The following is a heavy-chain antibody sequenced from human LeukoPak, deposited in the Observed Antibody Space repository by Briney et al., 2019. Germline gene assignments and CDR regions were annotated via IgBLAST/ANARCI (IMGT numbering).Heavy chain of an antibody. CDR3: AKDLSGGYDYFDY. CDR1: GFTFSSQW. CDR2: VNQGGTGK. Sequence: GGSLRLSCAASGFTFSSQWMSWVRQAPGKGLEWVANVNQGGTGKYYVDSVKGRFTISRDNSKNTLYLQMNSLRAEDTAVYYCAKDLSGGYDYFDYWGQGTLVTVSS. D-gene: IGHD5-12*01. J-gene: IGHJ4*02. V-gene: IGHV3-7*03.